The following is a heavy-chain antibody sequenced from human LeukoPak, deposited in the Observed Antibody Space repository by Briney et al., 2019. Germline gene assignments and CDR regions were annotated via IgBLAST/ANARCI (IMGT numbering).Heavy chain of an antibody. CDR2: IKQDGSER. J-gene: IGHJ5*02. D-gene: IGHD4-4*01. V-gene: IGHV3-7*01. CDR3: ARGQVSTVGQNWLDP. Sequence: GGSLRLSCAASGFSFSSYWTSWVRQAPGKGLEGVANIKQDGSERHYVDSVKGRFTVSRDNAKNSVYLQMNSRRAEDTAVYYCARGQVSTVGQNWLDPWGQGTLVTVSS. CDR1: GFSFSSYW.